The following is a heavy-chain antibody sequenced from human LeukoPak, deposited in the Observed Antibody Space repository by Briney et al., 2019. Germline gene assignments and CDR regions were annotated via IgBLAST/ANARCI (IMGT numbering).Heavy chain of an antibody. CDR3: ARDTARGGYGDDYFDS. J-gene: IGHJ4*02. D-gene: IGHD4-17*01. CDR2: INHSGST. V-gene: IGHV4-34*01. Sequence: SETLSLTCAVYGGSFSGYYWSWIRQPPGKGLEWIGEINHSGSTNYNPSLKSRVTISVDTSKNQFSLKVSSVTAAETALYYCARDTARGGYGDDYFDSWGQGTLVTVSS. CDR1: GGSFSGYY.